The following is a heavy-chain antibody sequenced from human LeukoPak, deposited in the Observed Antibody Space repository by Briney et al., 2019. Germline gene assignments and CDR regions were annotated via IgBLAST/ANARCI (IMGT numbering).Heavy chain of an antibody. CDR2: INHSGST. CDR3: ARGRLYTLDY. D-gene: IGHD3-16*01. Sequence: SSETLSLTCAVYGGSFSGHYWSWISQPPGKWLGWIGEINHSGSTNYNPSLKSRVTISVDTSKNQFSLKLSSVTAADTAVYYCARGRLYTLDYWGQGTLVTVSS. CDR1: GGSFSGHY. J-gene: IGHJ4*02. V-gene: IGHV4-34*01.